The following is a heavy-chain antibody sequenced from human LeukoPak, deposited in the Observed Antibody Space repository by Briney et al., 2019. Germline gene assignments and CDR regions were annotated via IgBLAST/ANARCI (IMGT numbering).Heavy chain of an antibody. CDR2: ISYDGSNK. Sequence: GRSLRLSCAASGFTFSSYAMHWVRQAPGKGLEWVAVISYDGSNKYYADSVKGRFTISRDNSKNTLYLQMNSLRAEDTAVYYCAREPYYYGSWSYRYNWFDPWGQGTLVTVSS. D-gene: IGHD3-10*01. V-gene: IGHV3-30*04. J-gene: IGHJ5*02. CDR3: AREPYYYGSWSYRYNWFDP. CDR1: GFTFSSYA.